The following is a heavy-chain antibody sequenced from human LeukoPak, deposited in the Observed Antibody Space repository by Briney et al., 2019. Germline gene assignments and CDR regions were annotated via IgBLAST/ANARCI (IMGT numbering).Heavy chain of an antibody. CDR3: ARGAYYYDSSGYYGAFDI. CDR2: ISSSGSII. J-gene: IGHJ3*02. D-gene: IGHD3-22*01. CDR1: GFTFSSYE. V-gene: IGHV3-48*03. Sequence: GGSLRLSCAASGFTFSSYEMNWVRQAPGKGLEWVSYISSSGSIIYYADSVKGRFTISRDSAKISLYLQMNSLRAEDTAVYYCARGAYYYDSSGYYGAFDIWGQGTMVTVSS.